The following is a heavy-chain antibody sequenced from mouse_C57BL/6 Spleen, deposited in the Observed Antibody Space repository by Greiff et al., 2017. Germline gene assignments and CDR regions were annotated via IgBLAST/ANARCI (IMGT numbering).Heavy chain of an antibody. CDR3: ARRPYGGIFDY. CDR1: GYTFTSYD. V-gene: IGHV1-85*01. CDR2: IYPRDGST. J-gene: IGHJ2*01. D-gene: IGHD1-1*01. Sequence: QVQLKESGPELVKPGASVKLSCKASGYTFTSYDINWVKQRPGQGLEWIGWIYPRDGSTKYNEKFKGKATLTVDTSSSTAYMELHSLTSEDSAVYFCARRPYGGIFDYWGQGTTLTVSS.